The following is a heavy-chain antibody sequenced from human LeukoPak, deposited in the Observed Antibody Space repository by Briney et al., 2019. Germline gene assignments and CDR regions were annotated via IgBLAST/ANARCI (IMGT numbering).Heavy chain of an antibody. CDR1: GFTFSRYW. J-gene: IGHJ4*02. CDR2: IKEDGTVK. V-gene: IGHV3-7*02. CDR3: AASITMFDY. D-gene: IGHD3-10*01. Sequence: GGSLRLSCAASGFTFSRYWMSWVRQAPGKGLEWVANIKEDGTVKYYVESVKGRFTISRDNAKNSLYLQMNSLRAEDTAVYYWAASITMFDYWGQGTLVTVSS.